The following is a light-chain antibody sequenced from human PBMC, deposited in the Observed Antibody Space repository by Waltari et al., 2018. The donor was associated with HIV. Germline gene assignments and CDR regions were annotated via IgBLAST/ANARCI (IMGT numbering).Light chain of an antibody. Sequence: EIVMTQSPATLWLSPGETATLSCRTRQSIATNLAWYQQKRGQAPKLLIYDASTGAAGVPPRFSGSGSRTEFNLTIDSLQSDDFAIYYCQQYNNWPYTFARGSKVEVK. J-gene: IGKJ2*01. CDR3: QQYNNWPYT. CDR1: QSIATN. CDR2: DAS. V-gene: IGKV3-15*01.